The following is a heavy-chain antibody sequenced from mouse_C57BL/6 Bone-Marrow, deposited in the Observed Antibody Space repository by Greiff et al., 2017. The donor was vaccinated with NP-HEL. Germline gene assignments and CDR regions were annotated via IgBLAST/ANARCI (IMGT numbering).Heavy chain of an antibody. V-gene: IGHV5-17*01. CDR1: GFTFSDYG. J-gene: IGHJ1*03. Sequence: EVKLVESGGGLVKPGGSLKLSCAASGFTFSDYGMHWVRQAPEKGLEWVAYISSGSSTIYYADTVKGRFTISSDNATNTLFLQMTSLRSDDTAMYYCASPYIDVWGTGTTVTVSS. CDR3: ASPYIDV. CDR2: ISSGSSTI.